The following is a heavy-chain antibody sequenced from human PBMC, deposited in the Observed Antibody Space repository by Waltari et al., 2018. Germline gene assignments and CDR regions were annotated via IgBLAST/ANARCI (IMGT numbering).Heavy chain of an antibody. D-gene: IGHD3-3*01. V-gene: IGHV3-21*04. J-gene: IGHJ5*02. CDR1: GFTFSSHT. CDR3: TLEGVFDNWFDP. CDR2: ISSGSSYI. Sequence: EVQLVGSGGGLVKPGGSLRLSCAACGFTFSSHTMNWVRQAPGKGLEWVSSISSGSSYIYYADSVKGRFTISRDNAKNSLYLQMNSLRAEDTAIYYCTLEGVFDNWFDPWGQGTLVSVSS.